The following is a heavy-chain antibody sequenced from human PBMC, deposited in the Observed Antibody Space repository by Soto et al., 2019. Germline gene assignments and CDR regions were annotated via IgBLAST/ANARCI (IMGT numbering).Heavy chain of an antibody. V-gene: IGHV5-51*01. CDR2: IYPSDSDT. CDR3: ARQYYNFWSGSYTGSSYFDF. CDR1: GYSFSDYW. Sequence: PGESLKISCQGSGYSFSDYWIGWVRQMPGKGPEWMGIIYPSDSDTKYSPSFQGHVTFSVDTSISTAFLQWNSLKASDTAIYYCARQYYNFWSGSYTGSSYFDFWGRGTLVTVSS. D-gene: IGHD3-3*01. J-gene: IGHJ2*01.